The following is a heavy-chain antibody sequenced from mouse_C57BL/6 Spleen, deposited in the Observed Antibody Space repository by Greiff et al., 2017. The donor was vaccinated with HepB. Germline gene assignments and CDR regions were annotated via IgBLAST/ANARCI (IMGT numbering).Heavy chain of an antibody. Sequence: VQLKESGAELVKPGASVKLSCTASGFNFKDYYMHWVKQRTEQGLEWIGRIDPEDGDTKYAPKFKGKATITADTSSNTAYLQLSSLTSEDTAVYYCNYGSSSYAMDYWGQGTSVTVSS. CDR3: NYGSSSYAMDY. D-gene: IGHD1-1*01. J-gene: IGHJ4*01. CDR2: IDPEDGDT. V-gene: IGHV14-2*01. CDR1: GFNFKDYY.